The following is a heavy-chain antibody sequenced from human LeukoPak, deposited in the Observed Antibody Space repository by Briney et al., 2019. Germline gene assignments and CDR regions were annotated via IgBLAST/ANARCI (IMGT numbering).Heavy chain of an antibody. CDR1: GFTFSSYS. CDR2: IKQDGSEK. CDR3: ARDSRMSEQWGY. D-gene: IGHD6-19*01. J-gene: IGHJ4*02. Sequence: GGSLRLSCAASGFTFSSYSMNWVRQAPGKGLEWVANIKQDGSEKYYVDSVKGRFTISRDNAKNSLYLQMNSLRAEDTAVYYCARDSRMSEQWGYWGQGTLVTVSS. V-gene: IGHV3-7*01.